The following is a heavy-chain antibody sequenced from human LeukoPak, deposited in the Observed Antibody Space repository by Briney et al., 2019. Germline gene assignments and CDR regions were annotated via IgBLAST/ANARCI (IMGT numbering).Heavy chain of an antibody. CDR1: GGSISSTIYY. CDR3: ARQGRPTVTSYFDY. V-gene: IGHV4-39*01. CDR2: IYYSGST. Sequence: PSETLSLTCTVSGGSISSTIYYWGWIRQPPGKGLEWIGSIYYSGSTYYNPSLKSRVTISVDTSKNQFSLKLRSVTAADTAVYYCARQGRPTVTSYFDYWGQGTLVTVSS. D-gene: IGHD4-17*01. J-gene: IGHJ4*02.